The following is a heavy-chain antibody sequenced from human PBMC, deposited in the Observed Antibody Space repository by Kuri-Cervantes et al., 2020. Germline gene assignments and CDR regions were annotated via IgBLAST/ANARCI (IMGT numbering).Heavy chain of an antibody. CDR3: ARKYYYDSSGYYV. CDR1: GITFSGYK. J-gene: IGHJ6*04. Sequence: GGSLRLSCAASGITFSGYKMNWVRQAPGKGLEWVSSISTSSSNIDYADSVKGRFTISRDDSKNSLYLQMNSLKTEDTAVYYCARKYYYDSSGYYVWGKGTTVTVSS. D-gene: IGHD3-22*01. CDR2: ISTSSSNI. V-gene: IGHV3-21*04.